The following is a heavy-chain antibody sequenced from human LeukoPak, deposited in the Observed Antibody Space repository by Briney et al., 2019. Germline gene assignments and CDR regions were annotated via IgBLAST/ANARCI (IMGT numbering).Heavy chain of an antibody. Sequence: ASVKVSCEASGYTFTGYYMHWVRQAPGQGLEWMGWINPNSGGTNYAQKFQGRVTMTRDTSISTAYMELSRLRSDDTAVYYCARDILFVRSIMVRGVIDYWGQGTLVTVSS. D-gene: IGHD3-10*01. CDR2: INPNSGGT. J-gene: IGHJ4*02. V-gene: IGHV1-2*02. CDR3: ARDILFVRSIMVRGVIDY. CDR1: GYTFTGYY.